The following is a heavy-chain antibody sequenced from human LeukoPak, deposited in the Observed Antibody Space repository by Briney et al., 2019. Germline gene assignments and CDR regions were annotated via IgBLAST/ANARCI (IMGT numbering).Heavy chain of an antibody. V-gene: IGHV3-30*04. Sequence: GGSLRLSCAASGFTFSSYAMHWVRQAPGKGLEWVAVISGDGSNTYYTDSVEGRFTISRDNSKNTLYLQMNTLRPEDTSVYYCASRRDRTAAAGIGYWGQGTLVTVSS. CDR1: GFTFSSYA. CDR2: ISGDGSNT. D-gene: IGHD6-13*01. J-gene: IGHJ4*02. CDR3: ASRRDRTAAAGIGY.